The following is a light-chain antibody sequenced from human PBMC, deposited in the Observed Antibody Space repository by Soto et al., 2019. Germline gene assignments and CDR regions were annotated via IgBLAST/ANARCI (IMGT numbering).Light chain of an antibody. Sequence: QSALTQPASVSGSPGQSIPISCTGTSSDVGGYNYVSWYQQHPGKAPKLMIYEVSNRPSGVSNRFSGSKSGNTASLTISGLQAEDEADYYCSSYTGSSTVVFGGGTKLTVL. V-gene: IGLV2-14*01. CDR1: SSDVGGYNY. CDR2: EVS. CDR3: SSYTGSSTVV. J-gene: IGLJ2*01.